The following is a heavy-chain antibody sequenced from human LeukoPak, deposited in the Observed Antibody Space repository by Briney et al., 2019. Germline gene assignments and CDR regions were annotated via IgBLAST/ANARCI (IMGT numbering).Heavy chain of an antibody. CDR2: IWYDGSNK. V-gene: IGHV3-33*01. J-gene: IGHJ4*02. Sequence: GTSLRLSCAASGFTFRSHGMHWVRQAPGKGLEWVAFIWYDGSNKYYTDSVKGRFTTSRDNSKNTLYLQMNSLRAEDTAVYYCAGDRATSYFDYWGQGALVTISS. D-gene: IGHD1-26*01. CDR3: AGDRATSYFDY. CDR1: GFTFRSHG.